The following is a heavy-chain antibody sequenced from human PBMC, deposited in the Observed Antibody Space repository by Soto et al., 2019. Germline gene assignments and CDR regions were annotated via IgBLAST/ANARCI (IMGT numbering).Heavy chain of an antibody. Sequence: QVQLVQSGAELKKPGASVNISCTASGFTFSDNLINWVRQVPGQGREWMGWLNPDTGNTRYSEKFQGRVTISRHPSASIAYLELSGLENEDTALYFCARDIQSVGPRANDAFDVWGQVTMITVSS. D-gene: IGHD5-18*01. CDR1: GFTFSDNL. CDR2: LNPDTGNT. V-gene: IGHV1-3*01. J-gene: IGHJ3*01. CDR3: ARDIQSVGPRANDAFDV.